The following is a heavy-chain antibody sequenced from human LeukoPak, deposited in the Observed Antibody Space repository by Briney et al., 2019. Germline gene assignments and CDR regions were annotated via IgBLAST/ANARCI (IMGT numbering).Heavy chain of an antibody. J-gene: IGHJ3*02. CDR3: ATRRGYCSGGSCYLDAFDI. CDR1: GYSFTSYD. V-gene: IGHV1-8*01. Sequence: ASVKVSCKASGYSFTSYDINWVRQATGQGLEWMGWMNPNSGNTGYAQKFQGRVTMTRNTSISTAYMELSSLRSEDTAVYYCATRRGYCSGGSCYLDAFDIWGQGTMVTVSS. D-gene: IGHD2-15*01. CDR2: MNPNSGNT.